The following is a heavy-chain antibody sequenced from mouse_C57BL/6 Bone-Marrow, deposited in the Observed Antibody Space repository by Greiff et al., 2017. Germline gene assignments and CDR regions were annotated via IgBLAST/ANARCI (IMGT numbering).Heavy chain of an antibody. CDR3: ASPSGRSWFAY. CDR2: IHPNSGST. CDR1: GYTFTSYW. D-gene: IGHD2-10*02. Sequence: VKLQQPGAELVKPGASVKLSCKASGYTFTSYWMHWVKQRPGQGLEWIGMIHPNSGSTNYNEKFKSKATLTVDKSSSTAYMQLSSLTSEDSAVYYCASPSGRSWFAYWGQGTLVTVSA. V-gene: IGHV1-64*01. J-gene: IGHJ3*01.